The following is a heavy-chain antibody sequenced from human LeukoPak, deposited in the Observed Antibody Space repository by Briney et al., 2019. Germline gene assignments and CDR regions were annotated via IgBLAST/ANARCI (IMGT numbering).Heavy chain of an antibody. Sequence: GGSLRLSCATSGFSFSSYAMSWVRQAPGKGLEWVSAMSSSDDGRYYAASVRGRFTISRDNSRNTLYLQMNSLRAEDTAVYYCARSGLSRFGFWGQGTLVTVSS. CDR1: GFSFSSYA. J-gene: IGHJ4*02. D-gene: IGHD2/OR15-2a*01. CDR3: ARSGLSRFGF. CDR2: MSSSDDGR. V-gene: IGHV3-23*01.